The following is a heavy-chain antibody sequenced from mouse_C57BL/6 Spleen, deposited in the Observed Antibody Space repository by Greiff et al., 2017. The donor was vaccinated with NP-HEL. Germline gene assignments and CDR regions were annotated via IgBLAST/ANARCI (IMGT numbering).Heavy chain of an antibody. CDR2: INPSTGGT. V-gene: IGHV1-42*01. D-gene: IGHD1-1*01. CDR1: GYSFTGYY. CDR3: ARRGHYYGSSYVWYFDV. J-gene: IGHJ1*03. Sequence: EVQLQQSGPELVKPGASVKISCKASGYSFTGYYMNWVKQSPEKSLEWIGEINPSTGGTTYNQKFKAKATLTVDKSSSTAYMQLKSLTSEDSAVYYCARRGHYYGSSYVWYFDVWGTGTTVTVSS.